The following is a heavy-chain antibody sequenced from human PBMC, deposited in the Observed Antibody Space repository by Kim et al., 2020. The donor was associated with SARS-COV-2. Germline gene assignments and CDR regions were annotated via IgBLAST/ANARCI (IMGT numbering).Heavy chain of an antibody. D-gene: IGHD4-17*01. Sequence: SETLSLTCTVSGGSISSSSYYWGWIRQPPGKGLEWIGSIYYSGSTYYNPSLKSRVTISVDTSKNQFSLKLSSVTAADTAVYYCARRRYGDYGFDYWGQGTLVTVSS. CDR1: GGSISSSSYY. CDR2: IYYSGST. V-gene: IGHV4-39*01. J-gene: IGHJ4*02. CDR3: ARRRYGDYGFDY.